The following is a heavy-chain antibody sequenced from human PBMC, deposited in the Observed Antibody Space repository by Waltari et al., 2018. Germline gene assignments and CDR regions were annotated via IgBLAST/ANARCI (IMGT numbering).Heavy chain of an antibody. Sequence: QVQLQESGPGLVKHSETLSLTCTVSGGSISSYYWSCIRPPQGKGLEWRGYIYYSGSTNYNPSLKSRVTISVDTSKNQFSLKLSSVTAADTAVYYCARHRDYYDSSGYYLGWFDPWGQGTLVTVSS. CDR2: IYYSGST. J-gene: IGHJ5*02. CDR1: GGSISSYY. D-gene: IGHD3-22*01. CDR3: ARHRDYYDSSGYYLGWFDP. V-gene: IGHV4-59*08.